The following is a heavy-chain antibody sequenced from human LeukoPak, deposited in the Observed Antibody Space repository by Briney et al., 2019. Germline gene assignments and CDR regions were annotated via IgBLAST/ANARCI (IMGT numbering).Heavy chain of an antibody. D-gene: IGHD3-3*01. CDR2: ISWNSSSI. Sequence: GGSLRLSCAASGFTFDDYAVHWVRQAPGKGLEWVSGISWNSSSIGYADSVKGRFTISRDNAKNSLYLQMNSLRAEDTALYYCAKGLSYYDFWSGQTYYYYGMDVWGQGTTVTVSS. J-gene: IGHJ6*02. V-gene: IGHV3-9*01. CDR1: GFTFDDYA. CDR3: AKGLSYYDFWSGQTYYYYGMDV.